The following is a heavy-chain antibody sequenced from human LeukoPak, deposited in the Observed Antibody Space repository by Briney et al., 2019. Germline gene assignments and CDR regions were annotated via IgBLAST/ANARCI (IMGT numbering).Heavy chain of an antibody. J-gene: IGHJ4*02. D-gene: IGHD1-1*01. Sequence: HPGGSLRLFCAASGFTFSGFDVHWVRQASGKGLEWVGRIGTKTYNYATAYDASVKGRFTISRDDSEKTAYLQMNSLKSEDTAVYYCTTYRIGNQWGRGTRVTVSS. CDR3: TTYRIGNQ. V-gene: IGHV3-73*01. CDR1: GFTFSGFD. CDR2: IGTKTYNYAT.